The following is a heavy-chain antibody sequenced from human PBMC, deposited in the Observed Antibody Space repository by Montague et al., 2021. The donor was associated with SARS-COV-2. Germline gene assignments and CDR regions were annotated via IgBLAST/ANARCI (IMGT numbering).Heavy chain of an antibody. V-gene: IGHV4-34*01. J-gene: IGHJ4*02. D-gene: IGHD3-10*01. CDR2: INQSGRT. CDR3: ARRGSSVWGVTVSAELDY. CDR1: GGSFSGYY. Sequence: ETLSLTCAVYGGSFSGYYWSWIRQPPEKGLEWIGEINQSGRTNNNPSLKSRVIISVDTSKNQFSLKLSSVTAADMAVYYCARRGSSVWGVTVSAELDYWGQGFLVIVSS.